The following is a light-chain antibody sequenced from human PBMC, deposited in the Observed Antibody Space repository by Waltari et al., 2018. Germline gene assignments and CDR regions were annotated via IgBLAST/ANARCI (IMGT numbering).Light chain of an antibody. J-gene: IGLJ2*01. CDR3: SSYSRTSTLVV. Sequence: QSALTQPASVSGSPGQSITFSCTGDSSDVGGYNYVSWDQQQPGKAPRLMIYDVSIRPAGVSNRVSGAKSGNTASLTISGLQAEDEAEYYCSSYSRTSTLVVFGGGTKLAVL. CDR2: DVS. V-gene: IGLV2-14*03. CDR1: SSDVGGYNY.